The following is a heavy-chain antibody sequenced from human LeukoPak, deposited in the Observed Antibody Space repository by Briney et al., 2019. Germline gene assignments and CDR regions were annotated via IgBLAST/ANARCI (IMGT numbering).Heavy chain of an antibody. J-gene: IGHJ4*02. CDR3: ARLFLMGSTPHYFDY. Sequence: SETLSLTCGGAGYSISSDYYWGWIRQPPGKGLEWIGNIYHSGSTYYNPSLESRVTISIDTSKNQFTLKLSSVTAADTAVYYCARLFLMGSTPHYFDYWGQGTLVTVSS. D-gene: IGHD2-8*01. CDR1: GYSISSDYY. CDR2: IYHSGST. V-gene: IGHV4-38-2*01.